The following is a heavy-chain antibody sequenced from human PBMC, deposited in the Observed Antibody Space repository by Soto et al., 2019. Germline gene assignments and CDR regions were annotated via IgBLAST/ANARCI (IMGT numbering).Heavy chain of an antibody. CDR1: GYSFTSYW. Sequence: LGESLKISCKGSGYSFTSYWIGWVRQMPGKGLEWMGIIYPGDSDTRYSPSFQGQVTISADKSISTAYLQWSSLKASDTAMYYCARAGRRDGYNYHYYYGMDVWGQGTTVTVSS. D-gene: IGHD5-12*01. J-gene: IGHJ6*02. V-gene: IGHV5-51*01. CDR3: ARAGRRDGYNYHYYYGMDV. CDR2: IYPGDSDT.